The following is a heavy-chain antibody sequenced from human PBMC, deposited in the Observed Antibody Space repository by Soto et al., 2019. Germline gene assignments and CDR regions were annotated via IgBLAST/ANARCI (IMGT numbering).Heavy chain of an antibody. J-gene: IGHJ1*01. D-gene: IGHD3-16*01. CDR3: ARWGTTGGLDV. Sequence: QVQLVESGGGVVQPGTSLRVSCVGSGFTFRSYVIHWVRQAPGKGLEWVALTSYDGSDKYYDDSVRGRFTISRDNSRNTVALQMDSLRLEETALYYCARWGTTGGLDVWGQGTLVSVSS. CDR1: GFTFRSYV. V-gene: IGHV3-30*19. CDR2: TSYDGSDK.